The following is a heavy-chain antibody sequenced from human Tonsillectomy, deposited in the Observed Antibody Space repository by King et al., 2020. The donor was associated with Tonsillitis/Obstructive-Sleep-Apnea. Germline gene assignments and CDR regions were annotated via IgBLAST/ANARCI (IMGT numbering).Heavy chain of an antibody. D-gene: IGHD7-27*01. J-gene: IGHJ6*02. Sequence: QLQESGPGLVKSSETLSLTCTVSGGSISSFYWSWIRQPPGKGLEWIGYISDSGSTNYNPSLKSRVTISLDTSKNQFSLKVNSVTAADTAVYYCARGNWGVRDGWDQGTTVTVSS. CDR2: ISDSGST. CDR1: GGSISSFY. V-gene: IGHV4-59*01. CDR3: ARGNWGVRDG.